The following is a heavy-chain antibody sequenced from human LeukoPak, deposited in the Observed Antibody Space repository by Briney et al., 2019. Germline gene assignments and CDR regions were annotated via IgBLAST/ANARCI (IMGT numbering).Heavy chain of an antibody. J-gene: IGHJ4*02. CDR2: IIPILGIA. CDR3: ARVVDDSRSDYFDY. D-gene: IGHD3-22*01. V-gene: IGHV1-69*04. Sequence: ASVKVSCKASGGTFTSYAISWVRQAPGQGLEWMGRIIPILGIANYAQKFQGRVTITADKSTSTAYMELSSLRSEDTAVYYCARVVDDSRSDYFDYWGQGTLVTVSS. CDR1: GGTFTSYA.